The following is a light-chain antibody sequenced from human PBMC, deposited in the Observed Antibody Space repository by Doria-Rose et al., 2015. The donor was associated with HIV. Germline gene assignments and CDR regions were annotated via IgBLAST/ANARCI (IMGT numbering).Light chain of an antibody. J-gene: IGKJ1*01. CDR3: HQYGTSWT. V-gene: IGKV3-20*01. CDR1: QSFSSTY. CDR2: DGS. Sequence: FTQSPGTLSLSPGERATLSCRASQSFSSTYLAWYQQKPGQAPSLLIYDGSTRATGIPDRFSAGGSGTDLTLTINRLEPEDFALYYCHQYGTSWTFGQGTKVEI.